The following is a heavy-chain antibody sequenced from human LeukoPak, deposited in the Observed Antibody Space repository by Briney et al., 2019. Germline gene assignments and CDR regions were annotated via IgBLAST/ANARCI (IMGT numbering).Heavy chain of an antibody. D-gene: IGHD6-19*01. CDR3: ARGVRERYSSGWTDAFDI. V-gene: IGHV1-46*01. J-gene: IGHJ3*02. Sequence: ASVKVSCKASGYTFTSYYMHWVRQAPGQGLEWMGIINHSGGSTSYAQKFQGRVTMTRDTSTSTVYMELSSLSSEDTAVYYCARGVRERYSSGWTDAFDIWGQGTMVTVSS. CDR1: GYTFTSYY. CDR2: INHSGGST.